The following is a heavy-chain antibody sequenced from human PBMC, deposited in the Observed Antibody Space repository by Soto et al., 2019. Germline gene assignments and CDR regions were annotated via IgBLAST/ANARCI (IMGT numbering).Heavy chain of an antibody. CDR3: ARSGGSFNFDY. Sequence: PSETLSLTCTVSGGSISSYCWSWMRQPAGKGLEWIGRIYSSGSTNYNPSLKSRVTMSVDTSKNQFSLNLISLTAADTAVYYCARSGGSFNFDYWGLGTLVTVSS. CDR2: IYSSGST. J-gene: IGHJ4*02. V-gene: IGHV4-4*07. CDR1: GGSISSYC. D-gene: IGHD1-26*01.